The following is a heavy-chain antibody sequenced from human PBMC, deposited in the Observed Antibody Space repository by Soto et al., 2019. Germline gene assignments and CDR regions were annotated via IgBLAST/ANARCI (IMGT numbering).Heavy chain of an antibody. V-gene: IGHV3-23*01. CDR3: AKHIVVVPARIDY. D-gene: IGHD2-2*01. CDR1: GFTFSSYA. J-gene: IGHJ4*02. Sequence: GGSLRLSCAASGFTFSSYAMSWVRQAPGKGLEWVSAISGSGGSTYCADSVKGRFTISRDNSKNTLYLQMNSLRAEDTAVYYCAKHIVVVPARIDYWGQGTLVTVSS. CDR2: ISGSGGST.